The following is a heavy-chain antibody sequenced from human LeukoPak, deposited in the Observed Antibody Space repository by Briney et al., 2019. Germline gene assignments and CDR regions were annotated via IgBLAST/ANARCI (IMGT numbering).Heavy chain of an antibody. Sequence: PSETLSLTCVVYGGSFSGDYWSWIRQPPGKGLEWIGEINHSGSTNYNPSLKSRVTTSVDTSKNQFSLKLSSVTAADTAVYYCARGSGVTIFGVVKRENAFDIWGQGTMVTVSS. J-gene: IGHJ3*02. CDR3: ARGSGVTIFGVVKRENAFDI. CDR1: GGSFSGDY. CDR2: INHSGST. D-gene: IGHD3-3*01. V-gene: IGHV4-34*01.